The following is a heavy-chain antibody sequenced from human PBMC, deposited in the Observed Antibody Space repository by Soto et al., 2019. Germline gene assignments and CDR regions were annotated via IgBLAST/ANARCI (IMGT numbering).Heavy chain of an antibody. D-gene: IGHD3-9*01. J-gene: IGHJ4*02. Sequence: QVQLQESGPGLVKPSQTLSLTCTVSGGSISSGGYYWSWIRQHPGKGLEWIGYIYYSGSTYYNPSLTSRVTISVDTSKNQFSLKLSSVTAADTAVYYCARSADILTGYYPFDYWGQGTLVTVSS. CDR2: IYYSGST. V-gene: IGHV4-31*03. CDR3: ARSADILTGYYPFDY. CDR1: GGSISSGGYY.